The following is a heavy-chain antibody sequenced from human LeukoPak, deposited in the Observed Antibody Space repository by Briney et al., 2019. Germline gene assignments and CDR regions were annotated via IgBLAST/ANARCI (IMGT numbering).Heavy chain of an antibody. CDR2: ISSSSSTI. CDR1: GFTFSSYW. J-gene: IGHJ3*02. D-gene: IGHD6-13*01. Sequence: GGSLRLSCAASGFTFSSYWMSWVRQAPGKGLEWVSYISSSSSTIYYADSVKGRFTISRDNAKNSLYLQMNSLRDEDTAVYYCASSSQQLVPDAFDIWGQGTMVTVSS. CDR3: ASSSQQLVPDAFDI. V-gene: IGHV3-48*02.